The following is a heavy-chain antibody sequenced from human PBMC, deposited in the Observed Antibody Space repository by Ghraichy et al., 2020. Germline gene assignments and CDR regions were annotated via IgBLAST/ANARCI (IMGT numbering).Heavy chain of an antibody. CDR3: ARGRGSIAVAGTYGSGGRGYMDV. V-gene: IGHV3-30*04. Sequence: GGSLRLSCAASGFIFSSYAMHWVRQAPDKGLEWVAVISYDGSNKYYADSVKGRFTISRDNSKNTLFVQMNSLRPEDTAVYYCARGRGSIAVAGTYGSGGRGYMDVWGKGTTVTVSS. D-gene: IGHD6-19*01. J-gene: IGHJ6*03. CDR1: GFIFSSYA. CDR2: ISYDGSNK.